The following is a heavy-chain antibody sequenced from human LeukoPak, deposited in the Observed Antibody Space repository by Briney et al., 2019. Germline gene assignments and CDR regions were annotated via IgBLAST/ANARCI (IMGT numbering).Heavy chain of an antibody. CDR3: ARGSTVTVKTLGY. J-gene: IGHJ4*02. Sequence: ASVKVSCKASGYTFTSYDINWVRQATGQGLEWMGWMNPNSGNTGYAQKFQGRVTITSNTSISTAYMELSSLRSEDTAVYYCARGSTVTVKTLGYWGQGTLVTVSS. CDR1: GYTFTSYD. D-gene: IGHD4-11*01. CDR2: MNPNSGNT. V-gene: IGHV1-8*03.